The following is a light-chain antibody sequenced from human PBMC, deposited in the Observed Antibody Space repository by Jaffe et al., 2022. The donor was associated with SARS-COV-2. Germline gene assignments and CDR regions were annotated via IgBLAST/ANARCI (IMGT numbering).Light chain of an antibody. V-gene: IGKV4-1*01. CDR1: QTVLLNSNNKYY. Sequence: DIVMTQSPDSLTMSLGERATINCKSSQTVLLNSNNKYYVAWYQQKVGQPPKLLIYWASTREPGVPDRFSGSGSGTYFTLTINSLQAEDVAVYYCQQYYSTPVTFGQGTRLEIK. CDR2: WAS. J-gene: IGKJ5*01. CDR3: QQYYSTPVT.